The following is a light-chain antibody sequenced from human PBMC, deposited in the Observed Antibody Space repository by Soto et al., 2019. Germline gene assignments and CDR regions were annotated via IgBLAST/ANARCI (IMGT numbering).Light chain of an antibody. V-gene: IGLV2-23*01. CDR2: EGS. CDR1: SSDVGTYNL. Sequence: QAASVSGSPGQSITISCTGTSSDVGTYNLVSWYQQRPGKASKLMVYEGSKRPSGVSDRFSGSKSGNTASLTISGLQAEDEADYYCCSYAGSRTWVFGGGTKLTVL. CDR3: CSYAGSRTWV. J-gene: IGLJ3*02.